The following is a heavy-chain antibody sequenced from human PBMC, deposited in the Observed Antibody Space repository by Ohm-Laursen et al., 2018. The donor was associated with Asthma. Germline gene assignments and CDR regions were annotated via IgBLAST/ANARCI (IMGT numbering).Heavy chain of an antibody. CDR3: AKDRDIVASPFDY. D-gene: IGHD5-12*01. Sequence: SLRLSCSASGFTFSSFAMHWVRQDPGKGLEGVAVISYDGSNKYYADSVKGRFTLSRDNSKNTLYLKMNILRAEDTALYYCAKDRDIVASPFDYWGQGALVTVSS. CDR2: ISYDGSNK. V-gene: IGHV3-30*04. J-gene: IGHJ4*02. CDR1: GFTFSSFA.